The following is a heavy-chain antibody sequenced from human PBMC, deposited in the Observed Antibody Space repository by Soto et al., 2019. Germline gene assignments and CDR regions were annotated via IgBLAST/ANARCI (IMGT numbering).Heavy chain of an antibody. Sequence: GGSLRLSCAASGFTFSSYAMSWVRQAPGKGLEWVSAISGSGGSTYYADSVKGRFTISRDNSKNTLYLQMNSLRAEDTAVYYCAKDRLNLRYFDWLHEGFDYWGQGTLVTVSS. CDR3: AKDRLNLRYFDWLHEGFDY. J-gene: IGHJ4*02. V-gene: IGHV3-23*01. CDR1: GFTFSSYA. CDR2: ISGSGGST. D-gene: IGHD3-9*01.